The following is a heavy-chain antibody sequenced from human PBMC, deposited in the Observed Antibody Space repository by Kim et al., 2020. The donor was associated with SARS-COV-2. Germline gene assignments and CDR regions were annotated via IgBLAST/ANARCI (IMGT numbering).Heavy chain of an antibody. CDR3: ARQGGDYYDSSGYYYYYGMDV. Sequence: SETLSLTCTVSGGSISSSSYYWGWIRQPPGKGLEWIGSIYYSGSTYYNPSLKSRVTISVDTSKNQFSLKLSSVTAADTAVYYCARQGGDYYDSSGYYYYYGMDVWGQGTTVTVSS. CDR2: IYYSGST. J-gene: IGHJ6*02. CDR1: GGSISSSSYY. V-gene: IGHV4-39*01. D-gene: IGHD3-22*01.